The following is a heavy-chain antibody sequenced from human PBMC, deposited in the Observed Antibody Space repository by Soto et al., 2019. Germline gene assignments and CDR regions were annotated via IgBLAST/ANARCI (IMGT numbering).Heavy chain of an antibody. Sequence: EVQLVESGGGLVQPGGSLRLSCTASGFIVSDTYMNWVRQAPGTGLEWFSVISNRGDTHYADSVRGRFSLSRDIAENTVHLKRNNLSVEDTAVYYCAREPRYCRGGSCAITGDAFDIWGQGTMVTVSS. CDR1: GFIVSDTY. CDR2: ISNRGDT. J-gene: IGHJ3*02. V-gene: IGHV3-66*01. CDR3: AREPRYCRGGSCAITGDAFDI. D-gene: IGHD2-15*01.